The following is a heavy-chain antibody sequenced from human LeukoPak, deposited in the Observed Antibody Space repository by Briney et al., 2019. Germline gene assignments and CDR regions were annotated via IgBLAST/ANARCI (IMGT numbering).Heavy chain of an antibody. Sequence: AGRSLRLSCAASGFTFDDDAIHWVRQAPGKGLEWVSGISWNSGSIGYADSVKGRFIISRDNAKNSLYLQMNSLRAEDTALYYCARAAAGSYYYYYGMDVWGQGTTVTVSS. CDR2: ISWNSGSI. CDR3: ARAAAGSYYYYYGMDV. D-gene: IGHD6-13*01. J-gene: IGHJ6*02. CDR1: GFTFDDDA. V-gene: IGHV3-9*01.